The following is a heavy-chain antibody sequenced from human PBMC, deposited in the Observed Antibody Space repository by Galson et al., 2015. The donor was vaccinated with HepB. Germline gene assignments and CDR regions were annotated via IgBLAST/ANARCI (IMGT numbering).Heavy chain of an antibody. CDR1: GYSFTSYD. CDR2: MSPKSGDT. J-gene: IGHJ3*01. CDR3: AKGDGDHPESFDF. V-gene: IGHV1-8*01. D-gene: IGHD4-17*01. Sequence: SVKVSCKASGYSFTSYDIHWVRQVTGQGLEWMGWMSPKSGDTGYAQKFQGRVTMTRDTSMRTAFMEMRSLTTEDTAVYYCAKGDGDHPESFDFWGQGTMVIVSS.